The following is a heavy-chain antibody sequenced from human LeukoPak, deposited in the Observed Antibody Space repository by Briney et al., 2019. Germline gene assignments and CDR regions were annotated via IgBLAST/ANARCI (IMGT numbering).Heavy chain of an antibody. V-gene: IGHV3-7*01. Sequence: GGSLRLSCAASGFTFSSYWMSWVCQAPGKGLEWVANIKQDGSEKYYVDSVKGRFTISRDNAKNSLYLQMNSLRAEDTAVYYCAKDQGTVFGYFNYWGQGTLVTVSS. CDR2: IKQDGSEK. CDR1: GFTFSSYW. J-gene: IGHJ4*02. D-gene: IGHD3-3*01. CDR3: AKDQGTVFGYFNY.